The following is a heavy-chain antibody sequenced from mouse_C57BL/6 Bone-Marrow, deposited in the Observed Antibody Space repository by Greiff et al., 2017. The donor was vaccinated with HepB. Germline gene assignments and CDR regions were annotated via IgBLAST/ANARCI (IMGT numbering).Heavy chain of an antibody. Sequence: QVQLQQPGAELVMPGASVKLSCKASGYTFTSYWMQWVKQRPGQGLEWIGEIDPSDSYTNYNQKFKGKSTLTVDKSSSTAYMQLSSLTSEDSAVYYCARLYDLLDYWGQGTTLTVSS. CDR2: IDPSDSYT. CDR3: ARLYDLLDY. J-gene: IGHJ2*01. D-gene: IGHD2-3*01. CDR1: GYTFTSYW. V-gene: IGHV1-69*01.